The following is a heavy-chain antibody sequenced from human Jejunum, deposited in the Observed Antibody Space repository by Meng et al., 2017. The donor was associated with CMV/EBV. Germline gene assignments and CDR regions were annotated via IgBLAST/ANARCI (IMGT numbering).Heavy chain of an antibody. CDR1: SISSSSDC. CDR3: ARHWGSVASAGTIYFDY. D-gene: IGHD6-13*01. Sequence: SISSSSDCWGWVRQPPGKGLEWIASIYYGGSTYYNPSLKSRVTMSVDTSKNQFSLKLTSVTAADTAVYYCARHWGSVASAGTIYFDYWGQGTLVTVSS. J-gene: IGHJ4*02. CDR2: IYYGGST. V-gene: IGHV4-39*01.